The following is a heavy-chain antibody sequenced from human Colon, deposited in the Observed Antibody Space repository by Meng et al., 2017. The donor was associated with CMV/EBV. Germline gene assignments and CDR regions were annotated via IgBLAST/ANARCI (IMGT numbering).Heavy chain of an antibody. J-gene: IGHJ4*02. V-gene: IGHV1-18*01. Sequence: CKASNYSFSSYGISWVRQAPGQGLEWMGWISDYNGATKYSQKLQGRVTMTTDASTSTAYMELRSLRSDDTAVYFCARAGNYDPAHFDHWGQGTLVTVSS. D-gene: IGHD3-3*01. CDR2: ISDYNGAT. CDR1: NYSFSSYG. CDR3: ARAGNYDPAHFDH.